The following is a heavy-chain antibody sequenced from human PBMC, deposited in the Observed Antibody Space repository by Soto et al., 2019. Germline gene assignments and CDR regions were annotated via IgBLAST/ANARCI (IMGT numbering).Heavy chain of an antibody. V-gene: IGHV3-23*01. CDR1: GFTLSNYA. J-gene: IGHJ3*02. CDR3: AKDAVSYNGIYDPFDI. CDR2: IDGDDSA. D-gene: IGHD1-1*01. Sequence: EVQLLESGGGLVQPGGSLRLSCVASGFTLSNYAMSWVRQAPGKGLEWVSVIDGDDSAKFADSVKGRLTVSRDNSKNTLYLQMDSLRAEDTAIYYCAKDAVSYNGIYDPFDIWGRGTMVTVSS.